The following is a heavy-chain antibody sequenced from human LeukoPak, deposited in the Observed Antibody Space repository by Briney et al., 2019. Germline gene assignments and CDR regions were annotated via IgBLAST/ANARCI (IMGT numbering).Heavy chain of an antibody. CDR3: AGGKRGYSYGFDY. CDR2: INSDGSST. CDR1: GFTLSSYW. D-gene: IGHD5-18*01. Sequence: GGSLRLSCAASGFTLSSYWMHWVRQAPGKGLVWVSCINSDGSSTSYADSVKGRFTISRDNAKNTLYLQMNSLRAEDTAVYYCAGGKRGYSYGFDYWGQGTLVTVSS. V-gene: IGHV3-74*01. J-gene: IGHJ4*02.